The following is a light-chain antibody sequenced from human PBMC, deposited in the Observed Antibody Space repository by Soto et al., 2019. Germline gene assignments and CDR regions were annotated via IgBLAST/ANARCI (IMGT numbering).Light chain of an antibody. CDR3: QQYGGSSYT. V-gene: IGKV3-20*01. CDR2: NAS. CDR1: QSVTSDY. Sequence: EIVLTQSPGTLSLSPGERATLSCRASQSVTSDYLAWYQQKPGQAPRLLIYNASTRAPGIPDRFSGSGSGTDFTLTISRLEPEDFAVYYCQQYGGSSYTFGQGARVEI. J-gene: IGKJ2*01.